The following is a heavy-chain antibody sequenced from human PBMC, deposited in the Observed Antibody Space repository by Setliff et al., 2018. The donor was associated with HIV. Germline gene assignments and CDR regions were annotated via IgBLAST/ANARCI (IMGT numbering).Heavy chain of an antibody. CDR2: INIKDGNT. D-gene: IGHD6-6*01. Sequence: ASVKVSCKASGYIFSTSGISWVRQAPGQGLEWMGWINIKDGNTNYEQKLQGRVTMTTDTSTSTAYMELRSLRSDDTAVYYCARDAPGNTEAAPDYWGQGTLVTVSS. CDR3: ARDAPGNTEAAPDY. CDR1: GYIFSTSG. V-gene: IGHV1-18*01. J-gene: IGHJ4*02.